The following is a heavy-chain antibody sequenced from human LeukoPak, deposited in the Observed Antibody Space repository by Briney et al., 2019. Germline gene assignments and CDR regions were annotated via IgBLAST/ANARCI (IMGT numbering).Heavy chain of an antibody. V-gene: IGHV1-18*01. D-gene: IGHD3-3*01. CDR3: ARDGWVFGVVSPPY. CDR1: GYTFTIYG. Sequence: GASVKVSCKPSGYTFTIYGISWVREAPGQGLEWMGWICAYNGNTNYAQKLQGRVTMTTDTSTSTAYMELRSLRSDDTAVYYCARDGWVFGVVSPPYWGQGTLVTVSS. J-gene: IGHJ4*02. CDR2: ICAYNGNT.